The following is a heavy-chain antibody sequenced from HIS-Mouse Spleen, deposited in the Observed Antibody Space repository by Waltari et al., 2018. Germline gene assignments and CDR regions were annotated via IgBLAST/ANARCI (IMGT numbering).Heavy chain of an antibody. CDR2: IYYSGST. V-gene: IGHV4-39*07. CDR1: GGSISSSSYY. Sequence: QLQLQESGPGLVKPSETLSLTCTVSGGSISSSSYYWGWIRQPPGKGREWIGGIYYSGSTYYNPSLKSRVTISVATSKNQFSLKLSSVTAADTAVYYCAREIPYSSSWYDWYFDLWGRGTLVTVSS. CDR3: AREIPYSSSWYDWYFDL. D-gene: IGHD6-13*01. J-gene: IGHJ2*01.